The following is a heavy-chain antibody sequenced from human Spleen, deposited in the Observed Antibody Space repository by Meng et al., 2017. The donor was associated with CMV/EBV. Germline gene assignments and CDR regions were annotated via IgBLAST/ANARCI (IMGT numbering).Heavy chain of an antibody. CDR1: GFTFSSYS. CDR3: ARRWRGAAYYDTNFDY. CDR2: ISSRSSYI. V-gene: IGHV3-21*01. Sequence: GGSLRLSCAASGFTFSSYSMNWVRQAPGKGLEWVSSISSRSSYIYYADSVKGRFTISRDNAKNSLYLQMNSLRAEDTAVYYCARRWRGAAYYDTNFDYWGQGTLVTVSS. D-gene: IGHD3-22*01. J-gene: IGHJ4*02.